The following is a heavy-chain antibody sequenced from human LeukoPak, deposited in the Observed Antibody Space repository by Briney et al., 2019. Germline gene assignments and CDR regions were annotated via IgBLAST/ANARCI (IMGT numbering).Heavy chain of an antibody. Sequence: PGGSLRLSCAASGFTFSSYSMNWVRKAPGKGLEWVSSISSSSSYIYYADSVKGRFTISRDNAKNSLYLQMNSLRAEDTAVFFFTKITEYDILTGHAFDIWGQGTMVTVSS. D-gene: IGHD3-9*01. CDR2: ISSSSSYI. CDR3: TKITEYDILTGHAFDI. V-gene: IGHV3-21*01. CDR1: GFTFSSYS. J-gene: IGHJ3*02.